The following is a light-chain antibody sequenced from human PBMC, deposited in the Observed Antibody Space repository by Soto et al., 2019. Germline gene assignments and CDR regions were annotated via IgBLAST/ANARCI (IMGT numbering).Light chain of an antibody. CDR2: GSS. Sequence: EVVLTQSPGTLSLSPGERATLPCRASQNINNNYLAWYQQRPGQAPRLLIYGSSDRATGIPDRFSGSGSGTDFTLTISRLEPEDFAVYYCHQYGSSPPYTFGQGTKLEI. V-gene: IGKV3-20*01. J-gene: IGKJ2*01. CDR3: HQYGSSPPYT. CDR1: QNINNNY.